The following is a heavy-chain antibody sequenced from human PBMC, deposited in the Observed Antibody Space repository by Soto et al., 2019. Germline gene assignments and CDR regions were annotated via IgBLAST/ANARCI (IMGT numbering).Heavy chain of an antibody. CDR3: ARHGGRGITMGRGVNTSYYYYMHV. Sequence: SETLSLTCTVSGGSISSYYWSWIRQPPGKGLEWIGYIYYSGSTNYNPSLKSRVTISVDTSKNQFSLKLSSVTAADTAVYYCARHGGRGITMGRGVNTSYYYYMHVWGKGTTVTVSS. J-gene: IGHJ6*03. CDR2: IYYSGST. D-gene: IGHD3-10*01. CDR1: GGSISSYY. V-gene: IGHV4-59*08.